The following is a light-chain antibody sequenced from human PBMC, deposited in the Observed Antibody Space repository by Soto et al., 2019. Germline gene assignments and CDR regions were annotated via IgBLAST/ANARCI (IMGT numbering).Light chain of an antibody. Sequence: QSVLTQPHSVSGAPGQRLTISCTGSSSNIGAGYDVHWYQQFPGTAPKLLIFSDINRPSGVPARFSASKSGSSASLAISGLQAEDEADYYCQSYDSVLSASVFGGGTKLTVL. CDR3: QSYDSVLSASV. CDR2: SDI. CDR1: SSNIGAGYD. V-gene: IGLV1-40*01. J-gene: IGLJ2*01.